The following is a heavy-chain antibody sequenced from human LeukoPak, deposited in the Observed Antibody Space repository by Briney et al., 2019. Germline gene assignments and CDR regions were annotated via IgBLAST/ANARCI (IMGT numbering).Heavy chain of an antibody. V-gene: IGHV5-51*01. J-gene: IGHJ3*02. CDR1: GYSFPTYW. Sequence: GESLKISCKGSGYSFPTYWVGWVRQMPGKGPEWMGIIYPGDSDTRYSPSFQGQVTISADKSISTAYLQWSSLKASDTAMYYCARHGLPTTGTTWGSDAFDIWGQGTMVTVSS. CDR2: IYPGDSDT. CDR3: ARHGLPTTGTTWGSDAFDI. D-gene: IGHD1-1*01.